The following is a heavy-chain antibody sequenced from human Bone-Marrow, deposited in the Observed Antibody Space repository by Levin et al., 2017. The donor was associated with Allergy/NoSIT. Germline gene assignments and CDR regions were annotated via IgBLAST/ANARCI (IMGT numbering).Heavy chain of an antibody. J-gene: IGHJ5*02. Sequence: PSETLSLTCAVYGGSFSGYCWTWIRQPPGKGLEWIGEINHSGSTKYNPSLKSRVTTSVDTSKNQFSLKLNSVTAADTAVYYCARGRAAGVRYFDWSSAGFDPWGQGTLVTVSS. V-gene: IGHV4-34*01. CDR3: ARGRAAGVRYFDWSSAGFDP. D-gene: IGHD3-9*01. CDR2: INHSGST. CDR1: GGSFSGYC.